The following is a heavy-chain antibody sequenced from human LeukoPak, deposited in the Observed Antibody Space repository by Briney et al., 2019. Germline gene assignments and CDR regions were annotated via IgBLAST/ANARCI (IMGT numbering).Heavy chain of an antibody. Sequence: SVKVSCKASGGTFSSYAISWVRQAPGQGLEWMGRIIPILGIANYAQKFQGRVTITADKSTSTAYMELSSLRSEDTAVYYCASSPAYYYDSSGYYNYFDYWGQGTLVTVSS. CDR3: ASSPAYYYDSSGYYNYFDY. J-gene: IGHJ4*02. V-gene: IGHV1-69*04. CDR1: GGTFSSYA. CDR2: IIPILGIA. D-gene: IGHD3-22*01.